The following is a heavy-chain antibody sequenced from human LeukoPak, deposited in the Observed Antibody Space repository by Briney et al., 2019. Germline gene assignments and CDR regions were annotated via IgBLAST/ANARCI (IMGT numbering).Heavy chain of an antibody. J-gene: IGHJ3*02. CDR1: GGFIISYY. CDR3: TKSDGYGLIRI. Sequence: SETLSLTCTVSGGFIISYYWSWIRQPAGKGLEWIGRIYTSGSSNYNPSLKSRVTISVDTSKNQFSLKLSSMTAADTAVYYCTKSDGYGLIRICGRGTMVTVSS. CDR2: IYTSGSS. D-gene: IGHD3-10*01. V-gene: IGHV4-4*07.